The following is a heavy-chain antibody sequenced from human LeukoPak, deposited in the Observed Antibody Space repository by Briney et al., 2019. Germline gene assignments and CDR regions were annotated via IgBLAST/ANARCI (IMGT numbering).Heavy chain of an antibody. J-gene: IGHJ6*03. CDR3: ARGRYGYYYYYYMDV. D-gene: IGHD5-18*01. V-gene: IGHV4-34*01. Sequence: SETLSLTCAVYGGSFSGYYWSWIRQPPGKGLEWIGEINHSGSTNYNPSLKSRVTISVDTSKNQFSLKLSSVTAADTAVYYCARGRYGYYYYYYMDVWGKGTTVTVSS. CDR2: INHSGST. CDR1: GGSFSGYY.